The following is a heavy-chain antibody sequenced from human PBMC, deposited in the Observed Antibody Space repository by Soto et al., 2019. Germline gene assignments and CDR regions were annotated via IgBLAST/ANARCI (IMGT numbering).Heavy chain of an antibody. CDR2: IYHSGST. D-gene: IGHD4-4*01. Sequence: QLQLQDSGSGLVKPSQTLSLTCAVSGGSISSGGYSWSWIRQPPGKGLEWIGYIYHSGSTYYNPSLKSRVTISLDRSKNQFSLNLSSVTAADTAVYYCARGMTTVTTNDYWGQGTLVTVSS. CDR1: GGSISSGGYS. V-gene: IGHV4-30-2*01. J-gene: IGHJ4*02. CDR3: ARGMTTVTTNDY.